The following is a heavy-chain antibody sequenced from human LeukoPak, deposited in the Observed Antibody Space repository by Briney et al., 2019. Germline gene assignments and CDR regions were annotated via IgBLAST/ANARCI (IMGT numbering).Heavy chain of an antibody. Sequence: PGGSLRLSCAASGFTFSSYEMNWVRQAPEKGLEWVSYISSSGSTIYYSDAVKGRFTISRDNAKSSLYLQMSSLRAEDTAVYYCARGRGIADRPGWLDFWGQGILVTVSS. CDR3: ARGRGIADRPGWLDF. J-gene: IGHJ5*01. V-gene: IGHV3-48*03. D-gene: IGHD6-6*01. CDR2: ISSSGSTI. CDR1: GFTFSSYE.